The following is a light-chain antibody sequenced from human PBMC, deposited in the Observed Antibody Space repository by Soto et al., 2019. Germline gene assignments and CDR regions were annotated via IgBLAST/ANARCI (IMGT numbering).Light chain of an antibody. CDR3: LLSYSGPRRV. V-gene: IGLV7-46*01. J-gene: IGLJ1*01. Sequence: QSVVTPVPSLTVSPGGTVPLTCGSSTGAVTSGHYPYWFQQKPGQAPRTLIYDTSNKHSWTPARFSGSLLGGKAALTPSSAQPEDEAEYYCLLSYSGPRRVFGTGTKVTVL. CDR1: TGAVTSGHY. CDR2: DTS.